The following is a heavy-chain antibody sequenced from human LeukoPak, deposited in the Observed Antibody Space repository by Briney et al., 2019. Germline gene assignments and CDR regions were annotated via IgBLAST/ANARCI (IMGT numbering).Heavy chain of an antibody. CDR2: IIPIFGTA. CDR1: GGTFSSYA. Sequence: SVKVSCKASGGTFSSYAISWVRQAPGQGLEWMGGIIPIFGTANYAQKFQGRVTITADESTSTAYMELSSLRSEDTAVYYCARDEGGANYYYGMDVWGQGTTVTVSS. V-gene: IGHV1-69*13. CDR3: ARDEGGANYYYGMDV. J-gene: IGHJ6*02. D-gene: IGHD1-26*01.